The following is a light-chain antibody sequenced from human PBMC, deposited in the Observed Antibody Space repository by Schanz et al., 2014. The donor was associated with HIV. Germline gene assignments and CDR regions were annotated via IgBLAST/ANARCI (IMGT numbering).Light chain of an antibody. CDR1: SSDVGGYNY. CDR3: AAWDFNLNGPV. J-gene: IGLJ2*01. Sequence: QSALTQPASVSGSPGQSIAISCTGTSSDVGGYNYVSWYQQHPNKAPKLIIYDVNNRPSGVSNRFSGSKSGTSASLAISGLQSEDEADYYCAAWDFNLNGPVFGGGTKLTVL. CDR2: DVN. V-gene: IGLV2-14*03.